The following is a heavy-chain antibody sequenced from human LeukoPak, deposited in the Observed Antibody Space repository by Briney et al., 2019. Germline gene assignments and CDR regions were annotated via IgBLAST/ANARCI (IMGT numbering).Heavy chain of an antibody. CDR3: AKDILYSYGYLDY. J-gene: IGHJ4*02. Sequence: GSLRLSCAASGFTFSSYGMHWVRQAPGKGLEWVAFIRLDGSNKYYADSVKGRFTISRDNSKNTLSLQMNSLRAEDTAVYYCAKDILYSYGYLDYWGQGTLVTVSS. CDR2: IRLDGSNK. V-gene: IGHV3-30*02. D-gene: IGHD5-18*01. CDR1: GFTFSSYG.